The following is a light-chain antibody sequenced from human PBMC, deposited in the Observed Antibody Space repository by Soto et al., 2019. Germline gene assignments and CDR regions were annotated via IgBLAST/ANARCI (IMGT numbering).Light chain of an antibody. J-gene: IGKJ4*01. V-gene: IGKV1-12*01. CDR3: QQAITFPLT. Sequence: DIQMTQSPSSVSAPVGDRVIITCWASQGISSWLAWYQHKPGTAPKLLIYAASTLQSGVPSRFSGSVSGTYSSLAISGLQPEDVATYYCQQAITFPLTFGGGTKVKIK. CDR1: QGISSW. CDR2: AAS.